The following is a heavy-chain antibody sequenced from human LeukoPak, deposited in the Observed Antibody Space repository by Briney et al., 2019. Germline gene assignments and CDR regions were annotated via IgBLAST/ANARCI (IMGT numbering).Heavy chain of an antibody. J-gene: IGHJ4*02. Sequence: SGTLSLTCAVSGGSISSNNRWSWVRQPPGKGLEWIGEIYQSGSSNYNPSLKSRVTISVDRSKNQFSLKLSSVTAADTAVYYCARDRGGVRFLEWLPMELDYWGQGTLVTVSS. CDR3: ARDRGGVRFLEWLPMELDY. CDR2: IYQSGSS. V-gene: IGHV4-4*02. CDR1: GGSISSNNR. D-gene: IGHD3-3*01.